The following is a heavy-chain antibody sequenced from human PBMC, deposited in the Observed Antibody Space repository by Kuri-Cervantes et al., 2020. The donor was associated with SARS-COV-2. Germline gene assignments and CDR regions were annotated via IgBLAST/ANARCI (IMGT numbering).Heavy chain of an antibody. Sequence: SETLSLTCTVSGGSISSSSYYWGWIRQPPGKGLEWIGNIYYSGSTYYNPSLKSRATISVDTSKNQFSLKLSSVTAADTAVYYCARLLWFGELDYYYGMDVWGQGTTVTVSS. CDR3: ARLLWFGELDYYYGMDV. J-gene: IGHJ6*02. CDR2: IYYSGST. D-gene: IGHD3-10*01. V-gene: IGHV4-39*01. CDR1: GGSISSSSYY.